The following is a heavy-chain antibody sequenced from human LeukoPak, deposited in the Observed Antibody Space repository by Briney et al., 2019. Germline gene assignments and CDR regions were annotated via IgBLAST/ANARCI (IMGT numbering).Heavy chain of an antibody. Sequence: PSETLSLTCAVYGRSFSGYYWSWIRQPPGKGLEWIGEINHSGSTNYNPSLKSRATISVDTSKNQFSLKLSSVTAADTAVYYCARGTTKLTAAAGTHFDYWGQGTLVTVSS. CDR2: INHSGST. CDR3: ARGTTKLTAAAGTHFDY. CDR1: GRSFSGYY. V-gene: IGHV4-34*01. J-gene: IGHJ4*02. D-gene: IGHD6-13*01.